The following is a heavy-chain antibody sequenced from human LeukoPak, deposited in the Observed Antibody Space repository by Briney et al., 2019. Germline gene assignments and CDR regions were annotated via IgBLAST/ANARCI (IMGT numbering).Heavy chain of an antibody. J-gene: IGHJ4*02. CDR1: GLTFTNAW. CDR2: ITSKTDGGTT. Sequence: GGSLRLSCAASGLTFTNAWMSWVRQAPGKGLEWVGHITSKTDGGTTDHAAPVKGRFTISRDDSINTMYLQMNSLKTEDTAVYYCTTYNKDSHGYPLDYWGQGTLVTVSS. CDR3: TTYNKDSHGYPLDY. D-gene: IGHD5-18*01. V-gene: IGHV3-15*01.